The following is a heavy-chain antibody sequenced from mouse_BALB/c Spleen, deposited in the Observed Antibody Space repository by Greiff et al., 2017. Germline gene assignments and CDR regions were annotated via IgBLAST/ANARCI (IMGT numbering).Heavy chain of an antibody. V-gene: IGHV14-3*02. Sequence: VQLQQSGAELVKPGASVKLSCTASGFNIKDTYMHWVKQRPEQGLEWIGRIDPANGNTKYDPKFQGKATITADTSSNTAYLQLSSLTSEDTAVYYCARWYYGSSPYCDYWGQGTTLTVSS. CDR1: GFNIKDTY. CDR3: ARWYYGSSPYCDY. D-gene: IGHD1-1*01. J-gene: IGHJ2*01. CDR2: IDPANGNT.